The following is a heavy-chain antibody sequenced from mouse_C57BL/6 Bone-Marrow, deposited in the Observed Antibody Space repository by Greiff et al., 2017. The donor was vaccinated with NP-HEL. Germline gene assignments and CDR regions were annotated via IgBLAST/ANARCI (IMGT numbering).Heavy chain of an antibody. CDR1: GFTFSDYG. Sequence: EVKLQESGGGLVKPGGSLKLSCAASGFTFSDYGMHWVRQAPEKGLEWVAYISSGSSTIYYADTVKGRFTISRDNAKNTLFLQMTSLRSEDTAMYYCANYYGSSNYAMDYWGQGTSVTVSS. D-gene: IGHD1-1*01. CDR3: ANYYGSSNYAMDY. J-gene: IGHJ4*01. V-gene: IGHV5-17*01. CDR2: ISSGSSTI.